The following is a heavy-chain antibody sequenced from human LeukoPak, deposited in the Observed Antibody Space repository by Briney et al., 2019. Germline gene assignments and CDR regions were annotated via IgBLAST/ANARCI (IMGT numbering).Heavy chain of an antibody. J-gene: IGHJ6*03. CDR1: GYSFTSYW. CDR2: IYPGDSDT. CDR3: ARTYIAARPGAYYYMDV. V-gene: IGHV5-51*03. D-gene: IGHD6-6*01. Sequence: GESLKISCKGSGYSFTSYWIGWVRQMPGKGLEWMGIIYPGDSDTRYSPSFQGQVTISADKSISTAYLQWSSLKASDTAMYYCARTYIAARPGAYYYMDVWGKWTTVTVSS.